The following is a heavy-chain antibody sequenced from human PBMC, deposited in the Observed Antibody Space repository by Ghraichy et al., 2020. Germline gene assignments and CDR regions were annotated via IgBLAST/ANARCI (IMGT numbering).Heavy chain of an antibody. Sequence: GESLNISCAASGFTFSSYWMSWVRQAPGKGLEWVANIKQDGNEKYYVDSVKGRFTISRDNAKNSLYLQMNSLRAEDTAMYYCARIVATMLSTFDIWGQGTMVTVSS. D-gene: IGHD5-12*01. V-gene: IGHV3-7*01. CDR3: ARIVATMLSTFDI. CDR2: IKQDGNEK. CDR1: GFTFSSYW. J-gene: IGHJ3*02.